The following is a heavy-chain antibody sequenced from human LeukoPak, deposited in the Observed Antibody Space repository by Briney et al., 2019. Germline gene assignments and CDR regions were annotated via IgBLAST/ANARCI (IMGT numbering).Heavy chain of an antibody. D-gene: IGHD1-26*01. J-gene: IGHJ4*02. CDR1: GFTFSSYS. V-gene: IGHV3-21*01. CDR2: ISSSSSYI. Sequence: GGSLRLSCAASGFTFSSYSMNWVRQAPGKGVEWVSSISSSSSYIYYADSVKGGFTISREKDKKSLYMQINSLREEDTAVYYCARDYMPQVGATPIDYWGQGTLVTVSS. CDR3: ARDYMPQVGATPIDY.